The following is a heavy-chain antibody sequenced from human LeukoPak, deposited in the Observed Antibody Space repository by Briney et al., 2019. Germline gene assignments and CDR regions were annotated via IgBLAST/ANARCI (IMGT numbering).Heavy chain of an antibody. CDR3: ARWAGYCSITNCYTAFDF. D-gene: IGHD2-2*02. Sequence: SVRVSCKASGGTFSNYAINWVRQAPGQGLEWMGGITPIFGTANYAQRFQGRVTITADESTSTAYMELSSLRSEDTAVYYCARWAGYCSITNCYTAFDFWGQGTLVTVSS. V-gene: IGHV1-69*01. J-gene: IGHJ4*02. CDR2: ITPIFGTA. CDR1: GGTFSNYA.